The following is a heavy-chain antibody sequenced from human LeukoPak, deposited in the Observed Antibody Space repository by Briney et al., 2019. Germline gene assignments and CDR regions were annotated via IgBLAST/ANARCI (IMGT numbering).Heavy chain of an antibody. CDR1: GFTFSNAW. V-gene: IGHV3-23*01. D-gene: IGHD4/OR15-4a*01. CDR3: ARRAGAYSHPYDY. Sequence: GGSLRLSCAASGFTFSNAWMSWVRQAPGKGLEWVSTISSSGGRTYYADSVKGRFTISRDNSKNTLYLQMNSLRAEDTAVYYCARRAGAYSHPYDYWGQGTLVTVSS. J-gene: IGHJ4*02. CDR2: ISSSGGRT.